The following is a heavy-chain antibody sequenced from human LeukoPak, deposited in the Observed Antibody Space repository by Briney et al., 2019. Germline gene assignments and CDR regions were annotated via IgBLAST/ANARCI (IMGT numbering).Heavy chain of an antibody. Sequence: GGSLRLSCAASGFTFSSYSMNWVRQAPGKGLEWVSSISSSSSYIYYADSVKGRFTISRDNAKNSLYLQMNSLRAEDTAVYYRASGVVVVPTSGIFDYWGQGTLVTVSS. D-gene: IGHD3-22*01. CDR2: ISSSSSYI. V-gene: IGHV3-21*01. J-gene: IGHJ4*02. CDR3: ASGVVVVPTSGIFDY. CDR1: GFTFSSYS.